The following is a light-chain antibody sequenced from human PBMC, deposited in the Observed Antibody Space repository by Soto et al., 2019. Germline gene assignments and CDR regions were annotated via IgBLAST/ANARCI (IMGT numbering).Light chain of an antibody. J-gene: IGLJ1*01. CDR2: EAN. V-gene: IGLV2-23*01. CDR1: RSDVGSYSL. Sequence: QSALTQPASVSGSPGQSITISCTGPRSDVGSYSLVSWYQQHPGKAPKLMIYEANKRPSGISYRFSGSKSGNKAFLTISGLHAEDEADYYCYSYAGGFTHVFGTGTKVTVL. CDR3: YSYAGGFTHV.